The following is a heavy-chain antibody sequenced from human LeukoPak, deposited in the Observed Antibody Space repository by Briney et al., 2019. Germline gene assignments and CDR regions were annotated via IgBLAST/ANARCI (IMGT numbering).Heavy chain of an antibody. CDR3: ARDYGDYGAYFDN. CDR2: ILISRSTI. J-gene: IGHJ4*02. D-gene: IGHD4-17*01. CDR1: GFTSSSYS. V-gene: IGHV3-48*02. Sequence: GGSLRLSCTASGFTSSSYSMNWVRQAPGKGLEWISYILISRSTIHYADSLKGRFSISRDKTKNSLYLQMNRLRDEGTGVYFCARDYGDYGAYFDNWGEGTLVTVSS.